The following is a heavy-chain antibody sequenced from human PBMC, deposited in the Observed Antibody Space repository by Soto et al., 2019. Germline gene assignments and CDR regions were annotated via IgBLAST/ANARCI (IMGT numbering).Heavy chain of an antibody. CDR1: GFIFSDHY. D-gene: IGHD3-16*01. CDR2: TRNKVRGYTT. Sequence: EVQLLESGGGLVQPGGSLRLSCAASGFIFSDHYMDWVRQAPGKGLEWVGRTRNKVRGYTTEYAASVKGRFSISRDESKNSLYLQMNSLKTEDTAVYYCARVFSYAYSDWGRGTLVTVSS. J-gene: IGHJ4*02. V-gene: IGHV3-72*01. CDR3: ARVFSYAYSD.